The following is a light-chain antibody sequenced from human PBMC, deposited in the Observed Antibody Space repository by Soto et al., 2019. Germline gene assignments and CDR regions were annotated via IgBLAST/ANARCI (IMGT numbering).Light chain of an antibody. CDR1: QSVSSY. Sequence: EIVLTQSPATLSLSPGERATLSCRASQSVSSYLAWYQQKPGQAPRLLIYDASNRATGIPARFSGSGSGTDFPLTISSLEPEDFAVYSCQQRSNWPRWTFGQGTKVEIQ. V-gene: IGKV3-11*01. CDR3: QQRSNWPRWT. CDR2: DAS. J-gene: IGKJ1*01.